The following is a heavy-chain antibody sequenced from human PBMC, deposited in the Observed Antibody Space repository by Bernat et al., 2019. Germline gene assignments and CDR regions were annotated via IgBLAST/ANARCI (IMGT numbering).Heavy chain of an antibody. CDR1: GFTFSDYY. D-gene: IGHD1/OR15-1a*01. CDR3: ARTGQEQQGVDYFDY. Sequence: QVQLVESGGGLVKPGGSLRLSCAASGFTFSDYYMSWIRQAPGKGLEWVSYISSSSSYTNYADSVKGRFTISRDNSKNTLYLQMNSLRAEDTAVYYCARTGQEQQGVDYFDYWGQGTLVTVSS. CDR2: ISSSSSYT. J-gene: IGHJ4*02. V-gene: IGHV3-11*06.